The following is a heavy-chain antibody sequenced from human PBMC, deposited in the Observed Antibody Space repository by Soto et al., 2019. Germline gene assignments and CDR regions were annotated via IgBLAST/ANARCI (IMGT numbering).Heavy chain of an antibody. CDR2: TKNKANSYTT. D-gene: IGHD6-25*01. CDR3: ARGSFVGKHSSGWPYFFDS. V-gene: IGHV3-72*01. J-gene: IGHJ4*02. CDR1: GFTFNDHY. Sequence: GGSLRLSCAASGFTFNDHYMDWVRQAPGKGLEWVGRTKNKANSYTTEYAASVKGRFIISRDDSTNSLYLQMNSLKTDDTAVYYCARGSFVGKHSSGWPYFFDSWGQGTLVTVSS.